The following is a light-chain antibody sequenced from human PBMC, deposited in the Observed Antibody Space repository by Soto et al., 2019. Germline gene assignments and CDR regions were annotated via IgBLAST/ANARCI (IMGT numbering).Light chain of an antibody. CDR2: GAS. V-gene: IGKV1-12*01. CDR3: QQANSFPLT. CDR1: QTISSW. Sequence: DIQMTQSPSTLSGSVGDRVTITCRASQTISSWLAWYQQKPGKAPNLLIYGASTLQSGVPSRFSGSGSGTDFTLTISSLQPEDFATYYCQQANSFPLTFGQGTRLEIK. J-gene: IGKJ5*01.